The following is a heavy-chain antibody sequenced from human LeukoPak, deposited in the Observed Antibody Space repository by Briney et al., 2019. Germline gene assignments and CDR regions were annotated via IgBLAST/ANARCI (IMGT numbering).Heavy chain of an antibody. CDR1: GSSFTSYW. D-gene: IGHD2-2*01. V-gene: IGHV5-51*01. Sequence: GESLKTSCKGSGSSFTSYWIGWVRPLAGKGLEWMGIIYPGDSDTRYSPSFQGQVTISADKSISTAYLQWSSLKASDTAMYYCARSEAVVPADAFDIWGQGTMVTVSS. J-gene: IGHJ3*02. CDR2: IYPGDSDT. CDR3: ARSEAVVPADAFDI.